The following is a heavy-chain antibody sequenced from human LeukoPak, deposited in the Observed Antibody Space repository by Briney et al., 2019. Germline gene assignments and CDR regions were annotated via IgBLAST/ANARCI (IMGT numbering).Heavy chain of an antibody. Sequence: ASVKVSCKVSGYTLTELSMHWVRQAPGKGLEWMGGFDPEDGETIYAQKLQGRVTMTTDTSTSTAYMELRSLRSDDTAAYYCARVAEDCSSTSCYAGVDYWGQGTLVTVSS. J-gene: IGHJ4*02. V-gene: IGHV1-24*01. CDR1: GYTLTELS. D-gene: IGHD2-2*01. CDR2: FDPEDGET. CDR3: ARVAEDCSSTSCYAGVDY.